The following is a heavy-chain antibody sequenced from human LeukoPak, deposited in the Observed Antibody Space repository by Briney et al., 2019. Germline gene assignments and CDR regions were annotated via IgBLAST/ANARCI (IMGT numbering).Heavy chain of an antibody. CDR3: AREGGPYRPLDY. J-gene: IGHJ4*02. V-gene: IGHV4-4*02. CDR1: GGSISNTNW. CDR2: VNLQGST. Sequence: SGTLSLTCPLSGGSISNTNWWPSFRQPPGKRLAWIGEVNLQGSTNYNPSLKSRVAISVDKSENHISLKLTSVTAADTAVYYCAREGGPYRPLDYSGQGTLVTVAS.